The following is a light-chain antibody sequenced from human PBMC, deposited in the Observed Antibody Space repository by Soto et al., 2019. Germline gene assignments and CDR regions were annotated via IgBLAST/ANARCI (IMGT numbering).Light chain of an antibody. CDR1: SSDLGDYNY. V-gene: IGLV2-14*01. Sequence: QSALTQPASVSVSPGQSITISCTGTSSDLGDYNYVSWYQLHPGEAPKLMIYDVTNRPSGVSNRFSGSKSGNTAALTISGLLAEDETDYYCSSYTSTNTLVFGTGTKLTVL. CDR3: SSYTSTNTLV. CDR2: DVT. J-gene: IGLJ1*01.